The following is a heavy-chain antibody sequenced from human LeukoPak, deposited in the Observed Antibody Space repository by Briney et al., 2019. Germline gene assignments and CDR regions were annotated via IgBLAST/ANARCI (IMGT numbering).Heavy chain of an antibody. D-gene: IGHD6-19*01. Sequence: SETLSLTCAVSGGSISSGGYSWSWIRQPPGKGLEWIGYIYHSGSTYYDPSLKSRVTISVDRSKNQFSLKLSSVTAADTAVYYCARALSPRLGGMDVWGQGTTATVSS. CDR3: ARALSPRLGGMDV. J-gene: IGHJ6*02. CDR2: IYHSGST. V-gene: IGHV4-30-2*01. CDR1: GGSISSGGYS.